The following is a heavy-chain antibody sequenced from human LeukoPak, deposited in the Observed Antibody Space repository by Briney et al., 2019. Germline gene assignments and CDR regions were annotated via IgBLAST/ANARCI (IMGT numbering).Heavy chain of an antibody. V-gene: IGHV4-39*01. CDR1: GGSISSSSYY. CDR2: IYYSGST. D-gene: IGHD2-15*01. Sequence: SETLSLTCTVSGGSISSSSYYWGWIRQPPGKGLEWIGSIYYSGSTYYNPSLKSRVTISVDTSKNQFSLKLSSVTAADTAVYYCARVEAGGYCSGGSCLNWFDPWGQGTLVTVSS. CDR3: ARVEAGGYCSGGSCLNWFDP. J-gene: IGHJ5*02.